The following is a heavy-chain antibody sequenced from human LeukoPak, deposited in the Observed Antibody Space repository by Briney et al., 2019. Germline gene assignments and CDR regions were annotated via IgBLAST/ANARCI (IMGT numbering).Heavy chain of an antibody. CDR2: IFYSGST. V-gene: IGHV4-59*01. CDR1: GGSIISYY. J-gene: IGHJ4*02. CDR3: ARDVSAGGLDY. Sequence: PSETLSLTCTVSGGSIISYYWSWIRQPPGKGLEWIGYIFYSGSTNYNPSLKSRVTISVDTSKNQFSLKLSSVTAADTAVYYCARDVSAGGLDYWGQGTLVTVSS. D-gene: IGHD2-15*01.